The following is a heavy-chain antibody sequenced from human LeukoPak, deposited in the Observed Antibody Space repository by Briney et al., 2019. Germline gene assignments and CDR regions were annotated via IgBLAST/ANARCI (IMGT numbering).Heavy chain of an antibody. CDR2: INHSGST. V-gene: IGHV4-34*01. CDR1: GGSFSGYY. D-gene: IGHD3-10*01. CDR3: ARLSRYGAGITMVRGVIYPYYYYYMDV. J-gene: IGHJ6*03. Sequence: SETLSLTCAVYGGSFSGYYWSWIRQPPGKGLDWIGEINHSGSTNYNPSLKSRVTISVDTSKNQFSLKLSSVTAADTAVYYCARLSRYGAGITMVRGVIYPYYYYYMDVWGKGTTVTISS.